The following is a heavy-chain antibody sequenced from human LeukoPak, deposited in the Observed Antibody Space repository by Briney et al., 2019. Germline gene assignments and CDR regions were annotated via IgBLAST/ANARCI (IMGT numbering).Heavy chain of an antibody. CDR2: ISGSAGTT. CDR1: GFTFSSYA. Sequence: PGGSLRLSCAASGFTFSSYAMSWVRQAPGKGLEWVSGISGSAGTTYYADSVKGRFTISRDTSKNTLYLQMNSLRAEDTAVYYCAKSADTYYDILTGYYTLYYFDYWGQGTLVTASS. V-gene: IGHV3-23*01. J-gene: IGHJ4*02. D-gene: IGHD3-9*01. CDR3: AKSADTYYDILTGYYTLYYFDY.